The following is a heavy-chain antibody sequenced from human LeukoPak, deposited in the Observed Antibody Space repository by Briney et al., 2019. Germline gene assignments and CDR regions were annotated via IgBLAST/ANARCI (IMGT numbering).Heavy chain of an antibody. D-gene: IGHD3-10*01. CDR2: IYHSGST. J-gene: IGHJ4*02. CDR3: ARQLYGSGSSSIDY. V-gene: IGHV4-38-2*02. CDR1: GYSISSGYY. Sequence: PSETLSLTCTVSGYSISSGYYWGWIRQPPGKGLEWIGSIYHSGSTYYNPSLESRVTISVDTSKNQFSLKLSSVTAADTAVYYCARQLYGSGSSSIDYWGQGTLVTVSS.